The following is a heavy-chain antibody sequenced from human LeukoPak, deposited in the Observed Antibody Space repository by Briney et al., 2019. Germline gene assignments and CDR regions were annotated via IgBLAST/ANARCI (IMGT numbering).Heavy chain of an antibody. D-gene: IGHD1-14*01. V-gene: IGHV3-21*01. CDR1: GFTFSDYS. CDR3: TRDRSRAEDD. CDR2: VNTVSSYI. Sequence: GGSLRLSCAASGFTFSDYSMNWVRQAPGKGLEWVASVNTVSSYIYYADSMRGRFTIPRDNANNLLYLQMNSLRGEDTAVYYCTRDRSRAEDDWGQGTLVTVSS. J-gene: IGHJ4*02.